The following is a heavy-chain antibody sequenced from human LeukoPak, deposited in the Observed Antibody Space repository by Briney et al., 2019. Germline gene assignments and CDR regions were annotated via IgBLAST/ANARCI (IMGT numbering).Heavy chain of an antibody. V-gene: IGHV5-51*01. CDR1: GYSFTNYW. D-gene: IGHD2/OR15-2a*01. CDR2: IYPGDSDA. CDR3: GRPYSTGIRDAYDM. Sequence: GESLKISCTASGYSFTNYWIAWVRQMPGAGLEWIGTIYPGDSDARYSPAFQGQFTLSVDRSTTTAYLQWPSLKASDTAMYYCGRPYSTGIRDAYDMWGQGTMVFVSS. J-gene: IGHJ3*02.